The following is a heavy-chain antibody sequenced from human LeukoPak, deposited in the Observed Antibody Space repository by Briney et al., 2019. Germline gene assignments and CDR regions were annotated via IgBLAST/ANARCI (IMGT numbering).Heavy chain of an antibody. CDR2: IYYSGST. D-gene: IGHD3-10*01. CDR3: ARLYYYGSGSYTAFDP. V-gene: IGHV4-39*01. J-gene: IGHJ5*02. Sequence: NPSETLSLTCTVSGGSISSSSYYWGWIRQPPGKGLEWIGSIYYSGSTYYNPSLKSRVTISVDTYKNQFSLKLSSVTAADTAVYYCARLYYYGSGSYTAFDPWGQGTLVTVSS. CDR1: GGSISSSSYY.